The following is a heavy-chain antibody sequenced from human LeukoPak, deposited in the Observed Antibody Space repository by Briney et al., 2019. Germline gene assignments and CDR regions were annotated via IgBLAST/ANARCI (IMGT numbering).Heavy chain of an antibody. CDR1: GGSVSSYY. CDR2: IYYSGST. V-gene: IGHV4-59*02. Sequence: SETLSLTCTVSGGSVSSYYWSWIRQPPGEGLEWIGYIYYSGSTNYNPSLKSRVTISVDTSKNQFSLKLSSVTAADTAVYYCAREVGFTRFDYWGQGTLVTVSS. CDR3: AREVGFTRFDY. J-gene: IGHJ4*02. D-gene: IGHD3-16*01.